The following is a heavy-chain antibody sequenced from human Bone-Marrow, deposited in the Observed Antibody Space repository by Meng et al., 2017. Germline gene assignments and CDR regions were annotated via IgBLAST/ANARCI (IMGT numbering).Heavy chain of an antibody. CDR1: CASVSSGYW. Sequence: QVQLPESGPGLVKPSGTLSLTCGVSCASVSSGYWWTWVRQPPGKGLEWIGEFHHSGTTNYNPSLRSRVTISVDTSKNQFSLRLTSVTAADTAVYYCAASPGWWRIDSWGQGTLVTVSS. V-gene: IGHV4-4*02. CDR2: FHHSGTT. D-gene: IGHD6-19*01. CDR3: AASPGWWRIDS. J-gene: IGHJ4*02.